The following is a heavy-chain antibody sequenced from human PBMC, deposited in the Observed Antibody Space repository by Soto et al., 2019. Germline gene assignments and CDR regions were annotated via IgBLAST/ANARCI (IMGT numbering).Heavy chain of an antibody. Sequence: SETLSLTCAVSGGSISSGGYSWSWIRQPPGKGLEWIGYIYHSGSTYYNPSLKSRVTISVDRSKNQFSLKLSSVTAADTAVYYCARAALKDWFDPWGQGTLVTVSS. V-gene: IGHV4-30-2*01. D-gene: IGHD3-16*01. CDR3: ARAALKDWFDP. CDR2: IYHSGST. CDR1: GGSISSGGYS. J-gene: IGHJ5*02.